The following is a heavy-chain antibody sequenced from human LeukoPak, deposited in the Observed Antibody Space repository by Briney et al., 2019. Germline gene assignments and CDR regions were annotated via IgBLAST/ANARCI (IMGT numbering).Heavy chain of an antibody. CDR2: IIPIFGTA. CDR3: ARSIVVVDEGPYYYGMDV. CDR1: GGTFSSYA. J-gene: IGHJ6*02. Sequence: ASVKVSCKASGGTFSSYAISWVRQAPGQGLEWMGGIIPIFGTANYAQKFQGRVTITADESTSTAYMELSSLRSEDTAVYYCARSIVVVDEGPYYYGMDVWGQGTTVTVSS. V-gene: IGHV1-69*13. D-gene: IGHD2-15*01.